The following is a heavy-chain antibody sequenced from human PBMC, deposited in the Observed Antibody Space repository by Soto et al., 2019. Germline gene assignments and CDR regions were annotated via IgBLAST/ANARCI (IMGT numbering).Heavy chain of an antibody. J-gene: IGHJ4*02. Sequence: EVQLLESGGGLVQPGGSLTLSCAASGFTFSSYWMHWVRQAPGKWLVWVARIKSDGSWTIYADSVKGRLTSFRDNAINTLYLQMNSLRAGDTAVYFCARGDGDYYDGNGYLARQWGQGSLVTVSS. CDR1: GFTFSSYW. CDR2: IKSDGSWT. D-gene: IGHD3-22*01. CDR3: ARGDGDYYDGNGYLARQ. V-gene: IGHV3-74*01.